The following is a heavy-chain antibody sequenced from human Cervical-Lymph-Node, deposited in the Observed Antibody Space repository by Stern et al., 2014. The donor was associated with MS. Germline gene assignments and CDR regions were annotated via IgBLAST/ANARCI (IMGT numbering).Heavy chain of an antibody. V-gene: IGHV1-46*01. CDR1: GYLFTTYY. Sequence: QVQLVQSGAEVREPGASVTLSCASSGYLFTTYYIHWVRQAPGQGLEWEGLINPDGGGTAYAQRFQGRVTVTRDTSTSTVYMTLSSLKSDDTGVFYCTIPNPAFEYWGQGTPVAVSS. D-gene: IGHD2-21*01. CDR2: INPDGGGT. CDR3: TIPNPAFEY. J-gene: IGHJ4*02.